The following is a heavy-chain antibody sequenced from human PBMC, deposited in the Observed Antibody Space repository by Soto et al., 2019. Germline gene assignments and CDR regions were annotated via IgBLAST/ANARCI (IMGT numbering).Heavy chain of an antibody. CDR3: ARAGSRGYQLKNWFDP. V-gene: IGHV1-2*02. CDR1: GYTFTGYY. Sequence: SVKVSCKASGYTFTGYYMHWVRQAPGQGLEWMGWIYPNSGGTNYAQKFQGRVTMTRDTSISTAYMELSRLRSDDTAVYYCARAGSRGYQLKNWFDPWGQGTLVTVSS. D-gene: IGHD2-2*01. J-gene: IGHJ5*02. CDR2: IYPNSGGT.